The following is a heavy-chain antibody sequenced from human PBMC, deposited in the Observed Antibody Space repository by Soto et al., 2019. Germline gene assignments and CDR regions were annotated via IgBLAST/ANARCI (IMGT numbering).Heavy chain of an antibody. CDR1: GFTFSTYT. Sequence: GGSLRLSCAASGFTFSTYTMSWVRQPPGKGLEWVSAVLQTGSTTFYADSVKCRFTISRDNSKNTLYLQMNNLRAEDTAVYYCAKDFTPDGYWDFDYWGQGTLVTVSS. CDR2: VLQTGSTT. CDR3: AKDFTPDGYWDFDY. V-gene: IGHV3-23*01. D-gene: IGHD4-17*01. J-gene: IGHJ4*02.